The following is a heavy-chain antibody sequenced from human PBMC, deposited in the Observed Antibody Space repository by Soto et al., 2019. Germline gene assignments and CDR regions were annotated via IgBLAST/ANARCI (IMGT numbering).Heavy chain of an antibody. CDR2: IWGDGSNK. V-gene: IGHV3-33*01. D-gene: IGHD4-17*01. CDR3: ARDQGGDYQYYYYYYGMDV. CDR1: GFTFNTYG. Sequence: QVQPVESGGGVVQPGRSLRLSCAASGFTFNTYGMNWVRQAPGKGLEWVALIWGDGSNKYYADSAKGRFTISRDNSKDTVYLQMNSLRAEDTAVYYCARDQGGDYQYYYYYYGMDVWGQGTTVIVSS. J-gene: IGHJ6*02.